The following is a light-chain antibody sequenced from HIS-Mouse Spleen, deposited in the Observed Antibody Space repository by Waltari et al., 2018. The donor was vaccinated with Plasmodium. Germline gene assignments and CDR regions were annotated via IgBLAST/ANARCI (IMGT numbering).Light chain of an antibody. V-gene: IGLV3-10*01. J-gene: IGLJ3*02. CDR1: ALPKTY. Sequence: SYELTQPPSVSLSPGQTARITCSVDALPKTYAYCYQQTSGQAPVLVIYEDSKRPSGIPEGFSGSSSGTMATLTISGAQVEDEADYYCYSTDSSGNHRVFGGGTKLTVL. CDR2: EDS. CDR3: YSTDSSGNHRV.